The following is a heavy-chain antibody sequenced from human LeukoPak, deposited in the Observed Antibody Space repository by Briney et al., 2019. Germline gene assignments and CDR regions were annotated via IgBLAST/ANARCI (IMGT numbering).Heavy chain of an antibody. V-gene: IGHV4-39*07. Sequence: PSETLSLTCTVSGGSISSSSYYWGWIRQPPGKGLEWIGSIYYSGSTYYNLSLKSRVNISLDTSKNHFSLKLSSVTAADTAVYYCARDRLLGVDYWGQGTLVTVSS. CDR3: ARDRLLGVDY. J-gene: IGHJ4*02. D-gene: IGHD2-15*01. CDR2: IYYSGST. CDR1: GGSISSSSYY.